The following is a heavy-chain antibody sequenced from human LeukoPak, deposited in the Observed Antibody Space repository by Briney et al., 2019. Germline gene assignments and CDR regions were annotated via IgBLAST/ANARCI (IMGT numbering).Heavy chain of an antibody. Sequence: GESLKISCKGSGYSFTSYWIGWVRQMPGKGREWIGSIYPGESDTRYSPPFQGQAAISADKSIRTAYLNWSSLKASDTAMYYCARPTLDYNYYHGMDVWGQGTTVTVSS. CDR1: GYSFTSYW. V-gene: IGHV5-51*01. CDR3: ARPTLDYNYYHGMDV. CDR2: IYPGESDT. J-gene: IGHJ6*02. D-gene: IGHD3-10*01.